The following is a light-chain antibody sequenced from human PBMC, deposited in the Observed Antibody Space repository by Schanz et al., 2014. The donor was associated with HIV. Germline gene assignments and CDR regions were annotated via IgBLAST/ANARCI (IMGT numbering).Light chain of an antibody. J-gene: IGKJ4*01. CDR3: HQYDNWPPLT. Sequence: EIVLTQSPGTLSLSPGERATLSCRASQSVSGFLAWYQQKPGQAPRLLIYDASNRANGIPARFSGRGSGTDFTLTISSLEPEDFAVYYCHQYDNWPPLTFGGGTKVEIK. CDR1: QSVSGF. CDR2: DAS. V-gene: IGKV3-11*01.